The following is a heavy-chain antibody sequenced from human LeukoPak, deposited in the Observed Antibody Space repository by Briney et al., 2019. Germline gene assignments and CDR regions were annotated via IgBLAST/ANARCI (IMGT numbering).Heavy chain of an antibody. J-gene: IGHJ4*02. V-gene: IGHV4-34*01. CDR1: GGSISSYY. CDR3: AGGDLLAAAVDY. D-gene: IGHD6-13*01. CDR2: INHSGST. Sequence: SETLSLTCTVSGGSISSYYWSWIRQPPGKGLEWIGEINHSGSTNYNPSLKSRVTISVDTSKNQFSLKLSSVTAADTAVYYCAGGDLLAAAVDYWGQGTLVTVSS.